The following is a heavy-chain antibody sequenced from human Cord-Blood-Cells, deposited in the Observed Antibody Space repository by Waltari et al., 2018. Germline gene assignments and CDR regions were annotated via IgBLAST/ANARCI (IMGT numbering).Heavy chain of an antibody. D-gene: IGHD2-2*01. Sequence: QVQLVESGGGVVQPGRSLRLSCAASGFPFSSYGIHSVRQAPGKGLGWVAVIWYDGSNKYYADSVKGRFTISRDNSKNTLYLQMNSLRAEDTAVYYCARDRGDIVVVPAANWFDPWGQGTLVTVSS. V-gene: IGHV3-33*01. J-gene: IGHJ5*02. CDR2: IWYDGSNK. CDR3: ARDRGDIVVVPAANWFDP. CDR1: GFPFSSYG.